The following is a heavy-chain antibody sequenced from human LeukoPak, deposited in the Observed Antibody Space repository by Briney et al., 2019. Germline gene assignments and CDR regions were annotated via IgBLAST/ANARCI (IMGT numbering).Heavy chain of an antibody. CDR1: GFTFSSYS. J-gene: IGHJ6*02. CDR3: ARDLEASSYYYYGMDV. D-gene: IGHD6-13*01. V-gene: IGHV3-21*01. CDR2: ISSSSSYI. Sequence: GGSLRLSCAASGFTFSSYSMNWVCQAPGKGLEWVSSISSSSSYIYYADSVKGRFTISRDNAKNSLYLQMNSLRAEDTAVYYCARDLEASSYYYYGMDVWGQGTTVTVSS.